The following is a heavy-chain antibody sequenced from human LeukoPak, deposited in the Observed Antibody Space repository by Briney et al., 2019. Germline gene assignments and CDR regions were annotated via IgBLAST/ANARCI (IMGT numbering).Heavy chain of an antibody. J-gene: IGHJ4*02. CDR1: GGSVSSGDYY. CDR2: TSYSGST. Sequence: LSETLSLTCTLSGGSVSSGDYYWSWIRQPPGKGLEWIGYTSYSGSTNYNPSLKSRITISIDTSKNQFFLKFSSVTAADTAVYFCASGRGYSGSFFYYFDSWGQGTLATVSS. D-gene: IGHD1-26*01. CDR3: ASGRGYSGSFFYYFDS. V-gene: IGHV4-61*08.